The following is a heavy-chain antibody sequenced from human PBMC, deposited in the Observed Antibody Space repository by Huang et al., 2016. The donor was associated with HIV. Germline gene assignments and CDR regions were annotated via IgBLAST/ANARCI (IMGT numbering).Heavy chain of an antibody. Sequence: QVHLVQSGAEVKKPGSSVRVSCTASGGSFKISGISWVRQAPGQGLEWLGGILPMLGRANDAQKMGDRVTITAREATTTVYMDLTSLRPEDTAVYYCASGASYEIWTPYYSGWHYSMDVWGEGTTVTVSS. V-gene: IGHV1-69*13. CDR1: GGSFKISG. CDR3: ASGASYEIWTPYYSGWHYSMDV. J-gene: IGHJ6*03. D-gene: IGHD3-9*01. CDR2: ILPMLGRA.